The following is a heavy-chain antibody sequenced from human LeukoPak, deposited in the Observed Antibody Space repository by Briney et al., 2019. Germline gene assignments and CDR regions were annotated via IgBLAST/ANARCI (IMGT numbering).Heavy chain of an antibody. D-gene: IGHD3-16*01. J-gene: IGHJ6*03. CDR3: ARIRYDYVWGSGGSTYYYYYYMDV. Sequence: SETLSLTCAVYGGSFSGYYWSWIRQPPGKGLEWIGEINHSGSTNYNPSLKSRVTISVDTSKNQFSLKLSSVTAADTAVYYCARIRYDYVWGSGGSTYYYYYYMDVWGKGTTVTVSS. V-gene: IGHV4-34*01. CDR1: GGSFSGYY. CDR2: INHSGST.